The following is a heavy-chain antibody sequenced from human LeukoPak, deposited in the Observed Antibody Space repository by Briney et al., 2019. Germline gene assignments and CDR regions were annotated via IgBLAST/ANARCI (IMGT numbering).Heavy chain of an antibody. CDR1: GFTFSTSW. D-gene: IGHD4-23*01. CDR2: INSDGGRT. V-gene: IGHV3-74*01. J-gene: IGHJ4*02. Sequence: GGSLRLSCAASGFTFSTSWMHWVRQAPGKGLVWVSQINSDGGRTRYADSVKGRLTISRDNAKNSLYLQMNSLRAEDTAVYYCARGDYGGDYFDYWGQGTLVTVSS. CDR3: ARGDYGGDYFDY.